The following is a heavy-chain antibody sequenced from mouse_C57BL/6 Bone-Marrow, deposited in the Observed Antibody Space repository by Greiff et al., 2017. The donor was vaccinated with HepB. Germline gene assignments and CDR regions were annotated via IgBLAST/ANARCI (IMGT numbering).Heavy chain of an antibody. D-gene: IGHD1-1*01. CDR1: GYTFTGYW. CDR3: ARSLITTVVADWYFDV. J-gene: IGHJ1*03. V-gene: IGHV1-9*01. Sequence: VQLQESGAELMKPGASVKLSCKATGYTFTGYWIEWVKQRPGHGLEWIGEILPGSGSTNYNEKFKGKATFTADTSSNTAYMQLSSLTTEDSAIYYCARSLITTVVADWYFDVWGTGTTVTVSS. CDR2: ILPGSGST.